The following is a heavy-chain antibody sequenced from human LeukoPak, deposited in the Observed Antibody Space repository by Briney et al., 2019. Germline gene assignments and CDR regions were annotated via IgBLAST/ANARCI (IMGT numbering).Heavy chain of an antibody. CDR2: INAGNGNT. D-gene: IGHD2-2*01. Sequence: GASVKVSCKASGYTFTSYAMHWVRQAPGQRPEWMGWINAGNGNTKYSQKFQGRVTITRDTSASTAYMELSSLRPEDTAVYYCARVQSAYCSSSSCYGGSFDYWGQGTLVTVSS. CDR1: GYTFTSYA. V-gene: IGHV1-3*01. CDR3: ARVQSAYCSSSSCYGGSFDY. J-gene: IGHJ4*02.